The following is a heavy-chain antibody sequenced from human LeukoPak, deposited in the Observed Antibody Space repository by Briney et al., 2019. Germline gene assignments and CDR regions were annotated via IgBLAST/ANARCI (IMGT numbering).Heavy chain of an antibody. Sequence: GASVKVSCKASGGTFSNYVINWVRQAPGQGLGWMGGIIPIFGTANYAQKFQGRVAITADESTKTAFMDLSSLRPEDTAVYYCAISNPTIYDYWGQGTLVTVSS. CDR1: GGTFSNYV. CDR3: AISNPTIYDY. J-gene: IGHJ4*02. CDR2: IIPIFGTA. D-gene: IGHD3-3*01. V-gene: IGHV1-69*13.